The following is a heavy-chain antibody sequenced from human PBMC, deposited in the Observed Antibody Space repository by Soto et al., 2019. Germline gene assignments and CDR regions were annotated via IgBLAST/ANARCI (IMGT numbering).Heavy chain of an antibody. CDR2: IIPIFGTA. CDR3: AREKYYYDSSGYYPLGYFDY. V-gene: IGHV1-69*13. Sequence: ASVKVSCKASGGTFSSYAISWVRQAPGQGLERMGGIIPIFGTANYAQKFQGRVTITADESTSTAYMELSSLRSEDTAVYYCAREKYYYDSSGYYPLGYFDYWGQGTLVTVSS. D-gene: IGHD3-22*01. CDR1: GGTFSSYA. J-gene: IGHJ4*02.